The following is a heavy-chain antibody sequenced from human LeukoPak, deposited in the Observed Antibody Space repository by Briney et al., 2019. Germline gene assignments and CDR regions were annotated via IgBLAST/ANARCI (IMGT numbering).Heavy chain of an antibody. V-gene: IGHV4-59*08. CDR3: ARRCSGPTCYTDAYDI. CDR1: GGSINSYY. D-gene: IGHD2-2*02. CDR2: IYYSGST. J-gene: IGHJ3*02. Sequence: SETLSLTCTVSGGSINSYYRTWIPEPPGKGLQWIGYIYYSGSTEYNPSLKSRVTISIDPSNKQFSLNLSSVTAADTAVYYCARRCSGPTCYTDAYDIWGQGTMVTVSS.